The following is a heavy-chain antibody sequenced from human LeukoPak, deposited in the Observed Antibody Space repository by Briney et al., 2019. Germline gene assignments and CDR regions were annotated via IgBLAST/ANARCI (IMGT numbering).Heavy chain of an antibody. Sequence: GGSLRLSCAASGFTFSSYAMSWVRQAPGKGLEWVSTISGSRGSTYYANSVKGRFTISRDNSRNTLYLQMTSLRAEDTAVYYCARRSGIAVAGAFDYWGQGTLVTVSS. CDR3: ARRSGIAVAGAFDY. CDR1: GFTFSSYA. D-gene: IGHD6-19*01. J-gene: IGHJ4*02. CDR2: ISGSRGST. V-gene: IGHV3-23*01.